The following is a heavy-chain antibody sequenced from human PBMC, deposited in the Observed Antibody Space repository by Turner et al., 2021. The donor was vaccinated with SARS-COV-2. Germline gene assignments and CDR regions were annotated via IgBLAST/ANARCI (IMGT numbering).Heavy chain of an antibody. J-gene: IGHJ4*02. CDR1: GYTFNDYY. V-gene: IGHV1-2*02. Sequence: QVPLVQSGAEVKKPGASVKVSCKASGYTFNDYYIHWVRQAPGKGLEGMGWIRPKRFETKYAQKCQGRVTMTRDTSISTAYMELSRLRSDDTAVYYWARRGYLDYWGQGTLVTVSS. CDR2: IRPKRFET. CDR3: ARRGYLDY.